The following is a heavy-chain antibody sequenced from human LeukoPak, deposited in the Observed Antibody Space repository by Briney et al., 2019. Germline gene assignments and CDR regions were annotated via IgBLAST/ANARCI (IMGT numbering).Heavy chain of an antibody. J-gene: IGHJ4*02. D-gene: IGHD3-16*01. Sequence: SQTLSLTCAISGDTVSSNSAAWNGIRESPSRGLEWLGRTYYRSKWYTDYAVSVKSRITINPDTSKNQFSLQLNSVTPEDTAVYYCARWGVWGGGDQYIDYWGRGTLVTVSS. V-gene: IGHV6-1*01. CDR1: GDTVSSNSAA. CDR2: TYYRSKWYT. CDR3: ARWGVWGGGDQYIDY.